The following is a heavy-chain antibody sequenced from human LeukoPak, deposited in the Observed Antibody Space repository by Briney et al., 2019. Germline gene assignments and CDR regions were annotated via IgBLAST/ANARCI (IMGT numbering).Heavy chain of an antibody. D-gene: IGHD1-1*01. Sequence: KPSETLSLTCSVSGDSIGGSRYYWAWNRQPPGRGPEWNGSVFHTGSTYYNPSLKSRVTIGVDTSKNQFSLKLTSVTAADTAVYYCARRWTTSATSWFDPWGPGIVVTVSS. CDR3: ARRWTTSATSWFDP. J-gene: IGHJ5*02. CDR1: GDSIGGSRYY. CDR2: VFHTGST. V-gene: IGHV4-39*01.